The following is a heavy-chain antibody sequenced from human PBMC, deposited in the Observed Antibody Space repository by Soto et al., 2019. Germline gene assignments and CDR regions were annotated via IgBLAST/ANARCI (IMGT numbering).Heavy chain of an antibody. J-gene: IGHJ4*02. CDR1: GGSFSGYF. CDR2: INHSGIT. CDR3: VRGPYNYNSRYFDY. Sequence: SETLSLTCTVSGGSFSGYFWTWIRQPPGKGLEWLAEINHSGITNYNPSVESRVSMSVDTSKNQLSLRLYSVTAADTAVYYCVRGPYNYNSRYFDYWGQGTLVTVSS. D-gene: IGHD1-1*01. V-gene: IGHV4-34*01.